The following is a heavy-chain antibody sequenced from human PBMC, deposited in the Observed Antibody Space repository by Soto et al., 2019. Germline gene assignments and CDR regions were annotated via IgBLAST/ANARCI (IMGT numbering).Heavy chain of an antibody. V-gene: IGHV5-10-1*01. CDR1: GYSFTSYW. J-gene: IGHJ6*02. Sequence: GESLKISCKGSGYSFTSYWISWVRQMPGKGLEWMGRIDPSDSYTNYSPSFQGHVTISADKSISTAYLQWSSLKASDTAMYYCARGLPYDFWSGYYSPHDYGMDVWGQGTTVTVSS. CDR3: ARGLPYDFWSGYYSPHDYGMDV. CDR2: IDPSDSYT. D-gene: IGHD3-3*01.